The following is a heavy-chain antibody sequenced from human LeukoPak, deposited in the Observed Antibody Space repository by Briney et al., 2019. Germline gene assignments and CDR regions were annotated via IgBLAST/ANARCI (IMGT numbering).Heavy chain of an antibody. CDR2: INPNSGGT. J-gene: IGHJ4*02. CDR3: ARVGGSYKYYFDY. D-gene: IGHD1-26*01. V-gene: IGHV1-2*02. Sequence: GASVKVSCKASGYTFTGYYMHWVRQAPGQGLEWMGWINPNSGGTNYAQKFQGRVTMTRDTSISTAYMELSRLRSDDTAVYDCARVGGSYKYYFDYWGQGTLVTVSS. CDR1: GYTFTGYY.